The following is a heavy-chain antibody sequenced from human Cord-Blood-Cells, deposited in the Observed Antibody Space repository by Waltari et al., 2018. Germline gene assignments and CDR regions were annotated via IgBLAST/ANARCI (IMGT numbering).Heavy chain of an antibody. J-gene: IGHJ4*02. V-gene: IGHV1-69*01. CDR3: ARPRSGKYSSSSPFDY. D-gene: IGHD6-6*01. CDR1: GGTFSSYA. Sequence: QVQLVQSGAEVKKPGSSVKVSCKASGGTFSSYAISWVRQAPGQGLEWMGGIIPNCGTANYAQKFQGRGTLTADESTSTAYMELSSLRSEDTAVYYCARPRSGKYSSSSPFDYWGQGTLVTVSS. CDR2: IIPNCGTA.